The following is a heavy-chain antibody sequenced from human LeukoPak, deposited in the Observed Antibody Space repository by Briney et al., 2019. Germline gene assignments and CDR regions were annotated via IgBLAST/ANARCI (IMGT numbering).Heavy chain of an antibody. J-gene: IGHJ4*02. CDR3: ARALIDGNTPFDY. CDR2: ISSSSSYI. D-gene: IGHD1/OR15-1a*01. V-gene: IGHV3-21*01. CDR1: GFTFSSYS. Sequence: GGSLRLSCAASGFTFSSYSMNWVRQAPAKGLQWFSSISSSSSYIYYADSLKGRFTISRDNAKNSLYLQMNSLRAEDTAVYYCARALIDGNTPFDYWGQGTLVTVSS.